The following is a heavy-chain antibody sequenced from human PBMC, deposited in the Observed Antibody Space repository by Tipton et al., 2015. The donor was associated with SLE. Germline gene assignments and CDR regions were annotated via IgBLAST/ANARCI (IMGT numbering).Heavy chain of an antibody. CDR3: AKDRFISSGFPKAYYYYMDV. Sequence: TLSLTCTVSGGSIRNYYWSWIRQPAGKGLEWIGRLHPSGGTNYNPSLKSRVTISLHPSKNSFSLNFGYVTAADTAVYYGAKDRFISSGFPKAYYYYMDVWGKGTTVTISS. D-gene: IGHD3-10*01. J-gene: IGHJ6*03. CDR1: GGSIRNYY. CDR2: LHPSGGT. V-gene: IGHV4-4*07.